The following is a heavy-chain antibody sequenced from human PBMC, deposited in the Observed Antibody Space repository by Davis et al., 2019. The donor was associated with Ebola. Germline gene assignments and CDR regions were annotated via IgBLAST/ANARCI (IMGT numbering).Heavy chain of an antibody. Sequence: SETLSLTCTVSGGSISSSSYYWGWIRQPPGKGLEWIGSIYYSGSTYYNPSLKSRVTISVDTSKNQFSLKLESVTAADTAVYYCARDSSGRYGDSLDIWGQGTMVTVSS. CDR3: ARDSSGRYGDSLDI. V-gene: IGHV4-39*07. CDR1: GGSISSSSYY. CDR2: IYYSGST. D-gene: IGHD4-17*01. J-gene: IGHJ3*02.